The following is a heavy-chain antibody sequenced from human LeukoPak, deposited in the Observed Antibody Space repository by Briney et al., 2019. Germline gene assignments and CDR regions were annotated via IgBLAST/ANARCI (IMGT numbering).Heavy chain of an antibody. V-gene: IGHV3-30*03. J-gene: IGHJ4*02. D-gene: IGHD2-15*01. CDR3: ARGIVGGGALYYFDH. Sequence: PGGSLRLSCAASGVTLSPYGMHWVRQAPGKGLEWVAVISYEGGTQHYADSVKGRFIISRDNSENTLSLQMNSLRTEDTAVYYCARGIVGGGALYYFDHWGQGTLVTVAS. CDR2: ISYEGGTQ. CDR1: GVTLSPYG.